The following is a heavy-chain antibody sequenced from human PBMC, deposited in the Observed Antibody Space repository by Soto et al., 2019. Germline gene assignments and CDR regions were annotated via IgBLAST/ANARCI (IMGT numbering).Heavy chain of an antibody. D-gene: IGHD6-19*01. CDR2: ISGSGGTT. V-gene: IGHV3-23*01. CDR3: AKTANGWFSAFDI. CDR1: GFTFSSYA. Sequence: EVQLLESGGGLVQPGGSLRLSCAASGFTFSSYAMSWVRQAPGKGLEWVSAISGSGGTTYYADSVKGRFTFSRDNSKNTLYLQMNSLSAEHTAVYYCAKTANGWFSAFDIWGQGTMVTVSS. J-gene: IGHJ3*02.